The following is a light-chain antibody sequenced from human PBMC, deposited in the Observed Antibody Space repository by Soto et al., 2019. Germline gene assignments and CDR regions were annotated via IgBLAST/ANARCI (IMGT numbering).Light chain of an antibody. CDR3: QSYDGSLSGVV. V-gene: IGLV1-40*01. CDR1: SSNIGAGYD. J-gene: IGLJ2*01. CDR2: GNS. Sequence: QSVLTQPPSVSGAPGQRVTISCTGSSSNIGAGYDVHWYQQLPGTAPKLLIYGNSNRPSGVPDRFSGSKSGTSASLAITGLQAEDEADYYCQSYDGSLSGVVFGGGTKVPVL.